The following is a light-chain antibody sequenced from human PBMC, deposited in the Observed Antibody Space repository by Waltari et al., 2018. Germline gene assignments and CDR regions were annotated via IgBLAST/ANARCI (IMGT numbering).Light chain of an antibody. J-gene: IGKJ1*01. Sequence: DIVMTQSPDSLAVSLGERATINCKSSQSVLYNSKNRNYLGWHQHKTGQPPKLLIYWASTRASGVPDRFSGSGSVTDFTLPISSLQAEDVAVYYCQQYYASPRTFGQGTKVEVK. CDR1: QSVLYNSKNRNY. CDR3: QQYYASPRT. CDR2: WAS. V-gene: IGKV4-1*01.